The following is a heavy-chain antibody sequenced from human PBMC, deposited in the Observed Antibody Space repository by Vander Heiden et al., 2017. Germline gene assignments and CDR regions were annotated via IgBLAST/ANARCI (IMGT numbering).Heavy chain of an antibody. D-gene: IGHD2-15*01. V-gene: IGHV3-74*01. CDR2: INSDQRST. J-gene: IGHJ4*02. CDR3: ARRDPGGGFLDY. CDR1: AFTFSTFW. Sequence: EVQLVASGGGLVQPGGSLRLSCAASAFTFSTFWMHWVRQVPGKGPVWVSRINSDQRSTLYADSVKGRFTISRDNAKTTLYLQMNSLRVEDTAVYYCARRDPGGGFLDYWGQGILVTVSS.